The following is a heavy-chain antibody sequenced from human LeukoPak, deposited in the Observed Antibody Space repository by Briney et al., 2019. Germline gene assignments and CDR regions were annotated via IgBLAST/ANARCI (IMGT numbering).Heavy chain of an antibody. V-gene: IGHV1-69-2*01. CDR1: GYTFTDYY. D-gene: IGHD3-22*01. J-gene: IGHJ4*02. Sequence: ASVEVSCKVSGYTFTDYYMHWVQQAPGKGLEWMGLVDPEDGETIYAEKFQGRVTITADTSTDTAYMELSSLRSEDTAVYYCANSGSRDDRSFGVYWGQGTLVTVSS. CDR2: VDPEDGET. CDR3: ANSGSRDDRSFGVY.